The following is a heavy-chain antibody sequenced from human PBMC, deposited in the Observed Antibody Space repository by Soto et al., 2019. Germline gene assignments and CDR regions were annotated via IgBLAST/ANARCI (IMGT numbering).Heavy chain of an antibody. CDR2: ISAYNGNT. D-gene: IGHD6-19*01. Sequence: ASVKVSCKASGYTFTSYGISWVRQAPGQGLEWMGWISAYNGNTNYAQKLQGRVTMTKATSTSPAYIELRSLRSADTAVYYCSSARAGSESIGVAVRWLWDDYWGQGTLVTVAS. V-gene: IGHV1-18*01. CDR1: GYTFTSYG. J-gene: IGHJ4*02. CDR3: SSARAGSESIGVAVRWLWDDY.